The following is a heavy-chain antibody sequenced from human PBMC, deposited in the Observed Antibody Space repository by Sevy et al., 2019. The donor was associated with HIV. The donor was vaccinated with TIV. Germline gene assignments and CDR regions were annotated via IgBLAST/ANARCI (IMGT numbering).Heavy chain of an antibody. Sequence: SETLSLTCTVSGGSISSGSYYWSWIRQPAGKGLEWIGRIYTSGSTNYNPSLKSRVTISVDTSKNQFSLKLSSVTAADTAVYYCAREKGYGDRPYYYYMDVWGKGTTVTVSS. CDR2: IYTSGST. J-gene: IGHJ6*03. CDR1: GGSISSGSYY. CDR3: AREKGYGDRPYYYYMDV. D-gene: IGHD4-17*01. V-gene: IGHV4-61*02.